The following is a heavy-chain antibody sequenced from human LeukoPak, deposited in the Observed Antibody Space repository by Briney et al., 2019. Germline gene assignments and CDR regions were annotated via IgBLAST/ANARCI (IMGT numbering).Heavy chain of an antibody. CDR1: GGSFSGYY. D-gene: IGHD5-18*01. J-gene: IGHJ6*03. CDR3: ARPRLRYSYGSYYMDV. V-gene: IGHV4-34*01. CDR2: INHSGST. Sequence: PSETLSLTCAVYGGSFSGYYWSWIRQPPGKGLEWIGEINHSGSTNYNPSLKSRVTISVDTSKNQFSLKLSSVTAADTAVYYCARPRLRYSYGSYYMDVWGKGTTVTVSS.